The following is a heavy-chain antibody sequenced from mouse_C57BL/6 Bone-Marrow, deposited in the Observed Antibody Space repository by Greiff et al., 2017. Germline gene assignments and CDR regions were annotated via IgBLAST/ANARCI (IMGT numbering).Heavy chain of an antibody. V-gene: IGHV3-6*01. D-gene: IGHD1-1*01. CDR3: ARGPLYAWFAY. CDR2: ISYDGSN. CDR1: GYSITSGYY. J-gene: IGHJ3*01. Sequence: EVQLQESGPGLVKPSQSLSLTCSVTGYSITSGYYWNWIRQFPGNKLEWMGYISYDGSNNYNPSLKNRIPITLDTSKNQFFLKLNSMTTEDTATYYCARGPLYAWFAYWGQGTLVTVSA.